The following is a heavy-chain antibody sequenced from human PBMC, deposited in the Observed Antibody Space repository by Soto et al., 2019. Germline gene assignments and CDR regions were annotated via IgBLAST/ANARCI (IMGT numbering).Heavy chain of an antibody. J-gene: IGHJ6*03. D-gene: IGHD2-2*01. V-gene: IGHV4-39*01. CDR2: IYYSGST. CDR1: GGSISSSSYY. CDR3: AIIVVVPAAIRYYYYYYMDV. Sequence: QLQLQESGPGLVKPSETLSLTCTVSGGSISSSSYYWGWIRQPPGKGLEWIGSIYYSGSTYYNPSLKSRVTISLDTSKNQFSLKLSSVTAADTAVYYCAIIVVVPAAIRYYYYYYMDVWGKGTTVTVSS.